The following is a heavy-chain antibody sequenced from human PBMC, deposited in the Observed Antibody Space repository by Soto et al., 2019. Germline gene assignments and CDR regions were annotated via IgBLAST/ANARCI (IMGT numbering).Heavy chain of an antibody. CDR1: GFTFSAYG. J-gene: IGHJ3*01. Sequence: QVQLVESGGGVVQPGRSLRLSCAASGFTFSAYGIHWVRQAPGKGLEWVATISFDSRDKLYVDSMSGRLTLSRENSRNTVYLQMDSLRAEDTAVYHCARVCGGDCGNAFDVWGQGTVVAVSP. CDR3: ARVCGGDCGNAFDV. CDR2: ISFDSRDK. D-gene: IGHD2-21*02. V-gene: IGHV3-33*05.